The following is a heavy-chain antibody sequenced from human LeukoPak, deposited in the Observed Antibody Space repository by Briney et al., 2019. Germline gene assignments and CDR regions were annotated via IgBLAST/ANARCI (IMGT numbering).Heavy chain of an antibody. CDR1: GYTFTSYY. CDR3: ARDEGSGSYPGRTYFDY. D-gene: IGHD3-10*01. J-gene: IGHJ4*02. Sequence: GASVKVSCKASGYTFTSYYMHWVRQAPGQGLEWMGIINPSGGSTSYAQKFQGRVTMTRDMSTSTVYMELSSLRSEDTAVYYCARDEGSGSYPGRTYFDYWGQGTLVTVSS. V-gene: IGHV1-46*01. CDR2: INPSGGST.